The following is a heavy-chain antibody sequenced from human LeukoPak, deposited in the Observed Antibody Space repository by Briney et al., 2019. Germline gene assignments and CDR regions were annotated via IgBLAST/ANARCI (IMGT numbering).Heavy chain of an antibody. J-gene: IGHJ4*02. D-gene: IGHD3-10*01. CDR1: GGSISSYY. CDR3: AGQTYYYFDY. V-gene: IGHV4-59*08. CDR2: IYYSGST. Sequence: SETLSLTCTVSGGSISSYYWSWIRQPPGEGLEWIGYIYYSGSTNYNPSLKSRVTISVDTSKNQFSLKLSSVTAADTAVYYCAGQTYYYFDYWGQGTLVTVSS.